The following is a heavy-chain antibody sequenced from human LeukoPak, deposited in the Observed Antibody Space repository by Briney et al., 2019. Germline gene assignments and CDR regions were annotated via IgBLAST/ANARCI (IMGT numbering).Heavy chain of an antibody. V-gene: IGHV1-3*01. CDR2: INAGNGNR. J-gene: IGHJ3*02. CDR1: GYTFTSYY. D-gene: IGHD6-13*01. Sequence: ASVKVSCKASGYTFTSYYMHWVRQAPGQRLEWMGWINAGNGNRRYSENFQGRITITRDTSATTAYMELSSLRPEDTAVYYCARTTRSWYEDNDAFDIWGQGTTVTVSS. CDR3: ARTTRSWYEDNDAFDI.